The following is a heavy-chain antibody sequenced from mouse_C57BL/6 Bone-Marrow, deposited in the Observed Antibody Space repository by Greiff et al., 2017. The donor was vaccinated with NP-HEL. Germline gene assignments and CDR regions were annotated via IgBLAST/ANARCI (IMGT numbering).Heavy chain of an antibody. CDR1: GFSLTSYG. V-gene: IGHV2-4*01. Sequence: QVQLQQSGPVLVQPSQSLSITCTVSGFSLTSYGVHWVRQPPGKGLEWLGVIWSGGSTDYNAAFISRLSISKDNSKSQVFFKMNSLQADDTAIYYCAKWDDYPGYYAMDYWGQGTSVTVSS. D-gene: IGHD2-4*01. CDR3: AKWDDYPGYYAMDY. J-gene: IGHJ4*01. CDR2: IWSGGST.